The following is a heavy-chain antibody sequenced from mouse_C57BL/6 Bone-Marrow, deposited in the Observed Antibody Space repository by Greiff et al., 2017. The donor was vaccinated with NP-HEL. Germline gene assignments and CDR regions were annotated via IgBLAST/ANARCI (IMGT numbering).Heavy chain of an antibody. V-gene: IGHV5-17*01. CDR3: ARRYYGSRSSMDY. CDR2: ISSGSSTI. D-gene: IGHD1-1*01. CDR1: GFTFSDYG. J-gene: IGHJ4*01. Sequence: VQLKESGGGLVKPGGSLKLSCAASGFTFSDYGMHWVRQAPEKGLEWVAYISSGSSTIYYADKVKGRFTISRDNAKNTLFLQMTSLRSEDTAMYYCARRYYGSRSSMDYWGQGTSVTVSS.